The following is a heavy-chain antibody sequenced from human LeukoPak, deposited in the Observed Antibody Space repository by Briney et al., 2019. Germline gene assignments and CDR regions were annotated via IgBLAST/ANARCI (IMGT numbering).Heavy chain of an antibody. D-gene: IGHD4-17*01. CDR3: ARSEQQDFGDYEFDY. J-gene: IGHJ4*02. V-gene: IGHV3-23*01. Sequence: PGGSLRLSCAASGFTFSHYAMSWVRQAPGKGLERVSGISGSGSDTFYADSVKGRFTISRDNSKNTLYLQMGSLRAKDMAVYYCARSEQQDFGDYEFDYWGQGTLVTVSS. CDR1: GFTFSHYA. CDR2: ISGSGSDT.